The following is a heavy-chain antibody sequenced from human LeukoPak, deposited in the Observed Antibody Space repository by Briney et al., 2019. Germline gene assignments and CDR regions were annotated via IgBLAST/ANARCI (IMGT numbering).Heavy chain of an antibody. J-gene: IGHJ4*02. CDR2: IWYDGSNE. Sequence: PGGSLRLSCAASGFTFSSYAMSWVRQAPGKGLEWVAVIWYDGSNEYYVDSVKGRFTISRDNSKNTLYLQMNSLRAEDTAVYYCARDHVQLEGLDYRGQGTLVTVSS. CDR3: ARDHVQLEGLDY. D-gene: IGHD1-1*01. CDR1: GFTFSSYA. V-gene: IGHV3-33*08.